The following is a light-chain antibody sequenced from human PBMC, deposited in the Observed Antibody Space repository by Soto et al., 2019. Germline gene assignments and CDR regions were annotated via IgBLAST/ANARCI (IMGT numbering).Light chain of an antibody. CDR2: DAS. CDR1: QSVSNW. Sequence: DIPMTQSPSTLSASVGDRVTITCRASQSVSNWLAWYQQKPGKAPELLIYDASSLESGVPSRFSGTGSGTEFPLTISGLRTDDVATYFCQQYHSYSWTFGQGTKVEIK. J-gene: IGKJ1*01. V-gene: IGKV1-5*01. CDR3: QQYHSYSWT.